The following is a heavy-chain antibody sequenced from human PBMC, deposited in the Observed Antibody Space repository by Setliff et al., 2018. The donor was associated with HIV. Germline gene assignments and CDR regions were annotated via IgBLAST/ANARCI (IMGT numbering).Heavy chain of an antibody. Sequence: SETLSLTCAVSGHSISSGYYWGWIRQPPGKGLEWIGSIYHSGSTHYNPSLKSRVTISVDTSKNQFSLKLSSVTAADTAVYYCARPGVGTVSFDYWGQGTLVTVSS. V-gene: IGHV4-38-2*01. CDR1: GHSISSGYY. CDR2: IYHSGST. CDR3: ARPGVGTVSFDY. J-gene: IGHJ4*02. D-gene: IGHD1-7*01.